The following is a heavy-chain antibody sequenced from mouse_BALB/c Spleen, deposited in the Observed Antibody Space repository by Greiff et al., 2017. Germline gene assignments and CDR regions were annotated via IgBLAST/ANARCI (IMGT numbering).Heavy chain of an antibody. V-gene: IGHV1-77*01. CDR2: IDPGSGNT. CDR1: GSTFPDYY. J-gene: IGHJ3*01. D-gene: IGHD2-4*01. CDR3: AREAKLSTMTTGFAY. Sequence: QVQLKQSGAELARPGASVKLSCKASGSTFPDYYINWVKQRTGQGLEWIGGIDPGSGNTYYNEKFKGKATLTADKSSSTAYMQLSSLTSEDSAVYFCAREAKLSTMTTGFAYWGQGTLVTVSA.